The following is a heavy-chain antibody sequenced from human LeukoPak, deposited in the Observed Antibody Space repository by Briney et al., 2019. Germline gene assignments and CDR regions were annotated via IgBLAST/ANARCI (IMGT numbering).Heavy chain of an antibody. D-gene: IGHD3-3*01. Sequence: GGSLRLFCAASGFTFSSYGMHWVRQAPGKGLEWVAVISYDGSNKYYADSVKGRFTISRDNSKNTLYLQMNSLRAEDTAVYYCAKDLRSGYSYYYYYYGMDVWGQGTTVTVSS. CDR2: ISYDGSNK. CDR3: AKDLRSGYSYYYYYYGMDV. CDR1: GFTFSSYG. J-gene: IGHJ6*02. V-gene: IGHV3-30*18.